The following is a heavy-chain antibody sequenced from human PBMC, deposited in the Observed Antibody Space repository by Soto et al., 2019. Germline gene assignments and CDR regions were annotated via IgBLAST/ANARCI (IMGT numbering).Heavy chain of an antibody. Sequence: SVKVSCKASGVTFSSYAISWVRQAPGQGLEWMGGIIPIFGTANYAQKFQGRVTITADESTSTAYMELSSLRSEDTAVYYCARDYCSSTSCYDNHAFDIWGQGTMVTVSS. CDR3: ARDYCSSTSCYDNHAFDI. CDR2: IIPIFGTA. D-gene: IGHD2-2*01. J-gene: IGHJ3*02. CDR1: GVTFSSYA. V-gene: IGHV1-69*13.